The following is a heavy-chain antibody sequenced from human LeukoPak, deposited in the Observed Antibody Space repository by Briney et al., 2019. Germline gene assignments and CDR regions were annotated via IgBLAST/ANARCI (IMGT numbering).Heavy chain of an antibody. CDR3: AGLHHGFDL. CDR1: GGSISSGDYY. D-gene: IGHD4-11*01. Sequence: KPSQTLSLTCTVSGGSISSGDYYWSWIRQPPGKGLGWIGYNYTSGRTNYNPSLKSRVTISVDTSKNQFSLRLSSVTAADTAVYYSAGLHHGFDLWGQGTVVTVSS. V-gene: IGHV4-30-4*01. J-gene: IGHJ3*01. CDR2: NYTSGRT.